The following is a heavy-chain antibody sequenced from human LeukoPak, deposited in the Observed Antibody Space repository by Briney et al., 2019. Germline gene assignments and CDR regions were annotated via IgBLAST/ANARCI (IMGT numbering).Heavy chain of an antibody. V-gene: IGHV1-8*01. CDR3: ARGLGPYSTTWYPPLRY. Sequence: ASVKVSCKTSGFTFTTHDINWVRQATGKGLEWMGWMNPGSGDTGYEQRFQGRVTMTRDTSISTAYMELSSLRSEDAAVYYCARGLGPYSTTWYPPLRYWGQGTPVTVSS. D-gene: IGHD2/OR15-2a*01. J-gene: IGHJ4*02. CDR1: GFTFTTHD. CDR2: MNPGSGDT.